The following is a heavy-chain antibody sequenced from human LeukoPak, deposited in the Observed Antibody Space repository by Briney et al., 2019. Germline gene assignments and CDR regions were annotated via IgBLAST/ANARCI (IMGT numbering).Heavy chain of an antibody. V-gene: IGHV3-48*03. CDR3: ARGTTFYYDSHGYSHPRTFDY. CDR2: ISSTGGDK. Sequence: GGSLRLSCAASGFTFSSYDMNWVRRPPGKGLEWVSYISSTGGDKYYADCVKGRFTVSRDNAKNSLYLQMNSLRGEDTAVYYCARGTTFYYDSHGYSHPRTFDYWGQGTLVTVSS. CDR1: GFTFSSYD. J-gene: IGHJ4*02. D-gene: IGHD3-22*01.